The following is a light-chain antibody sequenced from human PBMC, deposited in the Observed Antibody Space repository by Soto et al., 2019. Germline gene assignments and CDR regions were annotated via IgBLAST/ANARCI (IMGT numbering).Light chain of an antibody. J-gene: IGKJ1*01. CDR3: HQYYISPWT. Sequence: DIVMTQSPDSLAVSLGERATINCKSSQSVFYSSSDKNLLTWYQQKPGQPPRLLIYWASTRESGVPDRFSGSGSWTEFTLTISSLQAEDVATYYCHQYYISPWTFGQGTKVEIK. CDR1: QSVFYSSSDKNL. V-gene: IGKV4-1*01. CDR2: WAS.